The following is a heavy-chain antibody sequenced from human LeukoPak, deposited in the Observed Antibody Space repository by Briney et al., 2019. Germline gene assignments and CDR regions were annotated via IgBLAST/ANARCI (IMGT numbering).Heavy chain of an antibody. J-gene: IGHJ4*02. CDR2: IYYSGST. CDR1: GGSISSNDYY. D-gene: IGHD6-6*01. V-gene: IGHV4-39*01. Sequence: SETLSLTCTVSGGSISSNDYYWDWFRQPPGMGLEYIGSIYYSGSTYYNPSLKSRVTISVDTSKNQFSLKLSSVTAADTAVYYCARHRGSSSLFDYWGQGTLVTVSS. CDR3: ARHRGSSSLFDY.